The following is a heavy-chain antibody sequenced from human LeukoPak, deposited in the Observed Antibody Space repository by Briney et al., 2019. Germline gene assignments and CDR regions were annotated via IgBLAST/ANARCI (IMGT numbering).Heavy chain of an antibody. D-gene: IGHD3-22*01. CDR3: AKEDPYYYDSSGYSAPFDY. CDR2: ISGSGGST. V-gene: IGHV3-23*01. Sequence: QPGGSLRLSCAASGFTFSSYAMSWVRQAPGKGLEWVSAISGSGGSTYYADSVKGRFTISRDNSKNTLYLQMNSLRAEDTAVYYCAKEDPYYYDSSGYSAPFDYWGQGTLVTVSS. J-gene: IGHJ4*02. CDR1: GFTFSSYA.